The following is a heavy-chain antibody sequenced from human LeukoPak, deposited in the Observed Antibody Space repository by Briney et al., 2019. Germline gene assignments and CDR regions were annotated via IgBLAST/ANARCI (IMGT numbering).Heavy chain of an antibody. CDR1: GGTFSSYA. CDR3: ARSSYHLRYSSGWYY. V-gene: IGHV1-69*13. D-gene: IGHD6-19*01. CDR2: IIPLLGTA. J-gene: IGHJ4*02. Sequence: ASAKVSCKASGGTFSSYAISWVRQAPGQGLEWMGGIIPLLGTANYAQKFQGRVTITADDSTSTAYMELSSLRSEDTAVYYCARSSYHLRYSSGWYYWGQGTLVTVSS.